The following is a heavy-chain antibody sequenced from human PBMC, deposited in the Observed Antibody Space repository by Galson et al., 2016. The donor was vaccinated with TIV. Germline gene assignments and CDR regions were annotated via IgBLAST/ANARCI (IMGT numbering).Heavy chain of an antibody. J-gene: IGHJ4*02. CDR1: GFTFSNYA. CDR3: AKDRDIVATTMDY. CDR2: IGGSGGST. Sequence: SLRLSCAASGFTFSNYAMNWVRQAPGKGLEWVAAIGGSGGSTHYADSVKGRFIISRDNSKNTLYRQMSSLRAEETADYYCAKDRDIVATTMDYWGQGTLVTVSS. V-gene: IGHV3-23*01. D-gene: IGHD5-12*01.